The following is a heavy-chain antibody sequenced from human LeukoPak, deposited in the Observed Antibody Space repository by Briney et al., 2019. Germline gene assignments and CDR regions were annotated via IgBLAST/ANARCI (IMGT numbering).Heavy chain of an antibody. D-gene: IGHD3-9*01. J-gene: IGHJ4*02. CDR3: TPSLYDILTGSDY. Sequence: PGRSLRLSCAASGFTFSSSAMHWVRQAPGKGLEWVGRIRSKANSYATAYAASVKGRFTISRDESKNKPYLRMNSLKTEDTAVYYCTPSLYDILTGSDYWGQGTLVTVSS. V-gene: IGHV3-73*01. CDR2: IRSKANSYAT. CDR1: GFTFSSSA.